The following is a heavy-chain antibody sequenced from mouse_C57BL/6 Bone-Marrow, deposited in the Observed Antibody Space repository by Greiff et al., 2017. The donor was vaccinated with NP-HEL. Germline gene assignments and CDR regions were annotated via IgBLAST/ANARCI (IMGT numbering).Heavy chain of an antibody. CDR3: ARSSTSPWFAY. Sequence: QVQLQQSGAELARPGASVKLSCKASGYTFTSYGISWVKQSTGQGLEWIGEIYPRSGNTYYNEKFKGKATLTAAKSSSTAYMELRSLTSEDSAVYFCARSSTSPWFAYWGQGDSGHCLC. CDR1: GYTFTSYG. V-gene: IGHV1-81*01. CDR2: IYPRSGNT. J-gene: IGHJ3*01.